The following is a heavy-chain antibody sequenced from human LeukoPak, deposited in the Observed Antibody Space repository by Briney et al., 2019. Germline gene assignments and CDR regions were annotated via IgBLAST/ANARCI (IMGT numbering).Heavy chain of an antibody. V-gene: IGHV4-34*12. D-gene: IGHD5-24*01. CDR2: IIHSGST. J-gene: IGHJ4*02. Sequence: SETLSLTCAVYGGSFSGYYWSWIRQPPGKGLEWIGEIIHSGSTNYNPSLKSRVTISVDTSKNQFSLKLSSVTAADTAVYYCARQLEMATISFDYWGQGTLVTVSS. CDR1: GGSFSGYY. CDR3: ARQLEMATISFDY.